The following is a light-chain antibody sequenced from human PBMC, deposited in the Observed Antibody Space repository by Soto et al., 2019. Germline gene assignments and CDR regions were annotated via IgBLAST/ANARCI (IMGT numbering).Light chain of an antibody. J-gene: IGKJ5*01. V-gene: IGKV3-11*01. CDR1: QSVSIY. Sequence: EIVLTQSPATLSLSPGERATLSCMDSQSVSIYLAWYQQKPGQAPRLLIYDAANRATGIRARFSGSGSGTDCTLTIICLEPEDFVVYYWQQRINWLSIPVGQGTRLEI. CDR2: DAA. CDR3: QQRINWLSIP.